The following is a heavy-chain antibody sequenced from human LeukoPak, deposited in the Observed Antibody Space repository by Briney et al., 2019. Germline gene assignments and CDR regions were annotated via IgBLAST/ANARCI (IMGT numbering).Heavy chain of an antibody. V-gene: IGHV3-23*01. D-gene: IGHD6-13*01. CDR3: AKTVHGYSDGNDAFDI. Sequence: GGSLRLSCAASGFTFSSYAMSWVRQAPEKGLEWVSAISGSGGSTYYADSVKGRFTISRDNSKNTLYLQMNSLRAEDTAMYNCAKTVHGYSDGNDAFDIWGQGTMVTVSS. CDR2: ISGSGGST. CDR1: GFTFSSYA. J-gene: IGHJ3*02.